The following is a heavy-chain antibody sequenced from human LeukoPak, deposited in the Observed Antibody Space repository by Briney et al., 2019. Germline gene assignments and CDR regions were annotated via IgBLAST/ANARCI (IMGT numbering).Heavy chain of an antibody. CDR3: ARQTVTTDGMDV. CDR1: GYRFTSYW. V-gene: IGHV5-10-1*01. CDR2: IDPSDSYT. D-gene: IGHD4-17*01. Sequence: GESLKISFKGSGYRFTSYWISWVRQMPGKGLEWMGRIDPSDSYTNYSPSFQGHVTISADKSISTAYLQWSSLKASDTAMYYCARQTVTTDGMDVWGKGTTVTVSS. J-gene: IGHJ6*04.